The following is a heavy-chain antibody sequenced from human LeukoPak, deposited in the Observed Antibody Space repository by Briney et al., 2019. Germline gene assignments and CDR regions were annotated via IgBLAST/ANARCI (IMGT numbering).Heavy chain of an antibody. J-gene: IGHJ4*02. CDR3: ARDPSPVGATY. CDR2: IRYDGTIQ. Sequence: GGSLRLSCAASGFAFSGYGVHWVRQAPGKGLEWVAFIRYDGTIQYYADSVKGRFTISRDNSKNTLYLQMNSLRAEDTAVYYCARDPSPVGATYWGQGTLVTVSS. V-gene: IGHV3-30*02. CDR1: GFAFSGYG. D-gene: IGHD1-26*01.